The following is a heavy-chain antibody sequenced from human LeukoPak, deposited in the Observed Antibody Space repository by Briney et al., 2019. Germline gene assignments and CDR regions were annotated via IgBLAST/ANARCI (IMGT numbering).Heavy chain of an antibody. V-gene: IGHV3-15*01. D-gene: IGHD3-10*01. Sequence: GGSLRLSCAASGFTFSNAWMSWVRQAPGKGLEWVGRIKSKTDGGTTDYAAPGKGRFTISRDDSKNTLYLQINSLKTEDTAVYYCTTVWFGEFIDAFDIWGQGTMVTVSS. CDR3: TTVWFGEFIDAFDI. CDR2: IKSKTDGGTT. J-gene: IGHJ3*02. CDR1: GFTFSNAW.